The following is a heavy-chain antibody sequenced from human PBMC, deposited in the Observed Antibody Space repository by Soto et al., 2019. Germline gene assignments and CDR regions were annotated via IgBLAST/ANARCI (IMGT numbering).Heavy chain of an antibody. CDR1: GVTFSSYS. CDR3: ARDLNYGLFDY. J-gene: IGHJ4*02. V-gene: IGHV3-48*01. Sequence: PGVSLSLSCAASGVTFSSYSMNLVRQAPGKGLEWVSYISSSSSTIYYADSVKGRFTISRDNAKNSLYLQMNSLRAEDTAVYYCARDLNYGLFDYWGQGTLVTVSS. CDR2: ISSSSSTI. D-gene: IGHD4-17*01.